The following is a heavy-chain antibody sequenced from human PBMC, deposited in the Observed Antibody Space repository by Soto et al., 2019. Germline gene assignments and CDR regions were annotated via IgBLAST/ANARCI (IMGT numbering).Heavy chain of an antibody. CDR1: GGSVSSGSCY. J-gene: IGHJ6*02. CDR2: IYYSGST. CDR3: ARDNVPGAAAAGTYYYYYGMDV. Sequence: SETLSLTCSVSGGSVSSGSCYRSWNRQPPGKGLEWIGYIYYSGSTNYNPSLKSRVTISVDTSKNQFSLKLSSVTAADTAVYYCARDNVPGAAAAGTYYYYYGMDVWGQGTTVTVSS. D-gene: IGHD6-13*01. V-gene: IGHV4-61*01.